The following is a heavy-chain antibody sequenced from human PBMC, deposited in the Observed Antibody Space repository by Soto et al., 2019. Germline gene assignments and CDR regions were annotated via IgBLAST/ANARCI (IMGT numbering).Heavy chain of an antibody. J-gene: IGHJ4*02. D-gene: IGHD5-18*01. CDR3: ARARTAMVQFDY. V-gene: IGHV4-30-2*01. CDR2: IYHSGST. Sequence: QLQLQESGSGLEKPSQTLSLTWAVSGGSSSSGGYSWSWIGQPPGKGLEWIGYIYHSGSTYYNPSLKSRVTISVDRSKNQFSLKLSSVTAADTAVYYCARARTAMVQFDYWGQGTLVTVSS. CDR1: GGSSSSGGYS.